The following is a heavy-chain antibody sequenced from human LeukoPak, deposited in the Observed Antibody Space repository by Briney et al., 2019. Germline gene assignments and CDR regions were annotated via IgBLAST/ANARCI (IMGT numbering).Heavy chain of an antibody. Sequence: GGSLRLSCAASELHAMTWVRQGPGKGLEWVSAISRSGGSTYYADSVKGRFTISRDKSNNTLFLQMSSLRAEDTAVYYCAKLGGKTANGDEYYGMDVWGQGTTVTVSS. J-gene: IGHJ6*02. CDR3: AKLGGKTANGDEYYGMDV. V-gene: IGHV3-23*01. CDR1: ELHA. CDR2: ISRSGGST. D-gene: IGHD3-10*01.